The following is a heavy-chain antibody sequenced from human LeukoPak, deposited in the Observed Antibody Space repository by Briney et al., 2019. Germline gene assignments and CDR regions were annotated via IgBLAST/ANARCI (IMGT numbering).Heavy chain of an antibody. D-gene: IGHD1-7*01. V-gene: IGHV3-48*01. Sequence: PGGSLRLSCAASGFTFSSYSMLWVRQAPGKGLEWVSYISSSSSTIYYADSVKGRFTISRDNSKNTLYLQMNSLRAEDTAVYYCAKKLPQLSVADYWGQGTLVTVSS. CDR3: AKKLPQLSVADY. J-gene: IGHJ4*02. CDR1: GFTFSSYS. CDR2: ISSSSSTI.